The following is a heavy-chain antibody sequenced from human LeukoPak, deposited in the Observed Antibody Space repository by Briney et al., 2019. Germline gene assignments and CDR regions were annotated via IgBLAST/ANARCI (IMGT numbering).Heavy chain of an antibody. CDR2: IYYSGST. J-gene: IGHJ4*02. CDR3: ARGWVYFDY. Sequence: SSETLSLTYTVSGGSISSYYWSWIRQPPGKGLEWIGYIYYSGSTNYNPSLKSRVTISVDTSKNQFSLKLSSVTAADTAVYYCARGWVYFDYWGQGTLVTVSS. V-gene: IGHV4-59*01. D-gene: IGHD6-13*01. CDR1: GGSISSYY.